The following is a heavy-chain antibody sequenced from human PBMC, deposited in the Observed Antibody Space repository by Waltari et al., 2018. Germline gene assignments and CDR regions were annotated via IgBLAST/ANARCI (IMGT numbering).Heavy chain of an antibody. Sequence: EVQLVESGGGLVQTGGSLRLSCAASGFTVRNNYMSWVRQAPGKGLEWVSVIYIDGSTYYADSVKGRFTISRDNFKNTVYLQMNSLRAEDTAVYYCAKRGSTVVTLDWYFDLWGRGTLVTVSS. CDR2: IYIDGST. CDR3: AKRGSTVVTLDWYFDL. J-gene: IGHJ2*01. CDR1: GFTVRNNY. D-gene: IGHD4-17*01. V-gene: IGHV3-66*02.